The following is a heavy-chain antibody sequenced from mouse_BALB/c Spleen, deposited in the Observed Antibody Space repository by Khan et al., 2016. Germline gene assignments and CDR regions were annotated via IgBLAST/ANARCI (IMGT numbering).Heavy chain of an antibody. V-gene: IGHV9-3-1*01. CDR1: GYTLANYG. J-gene: IGHJ1*01. Sequence: QIQLVQSGPELKKPGETVKISCKASGYTLANYGVIWVKQAPGKGLKWMVWINTYPGETIYTDAFKGRFAFSLETSANIVYLEINNLKNEDTATYVCARDFGNYGYFDVWGAGTTVTVSS. CDR2: INTYPGET. D-gene: IGHD2-1*01. CDR3: ARDFGNYGYFDV.